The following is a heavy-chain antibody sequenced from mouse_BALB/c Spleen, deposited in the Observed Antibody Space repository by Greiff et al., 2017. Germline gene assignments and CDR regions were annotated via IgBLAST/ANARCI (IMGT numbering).Heavy chain of an antibody. CDR3: ARVSWDYAIDY. V-gene: IGHV3-2*02. J-gene: IGHJ4*01. CDR1: GYSITSDYV. D-gene: IGHD3-1*01. CDR2: ISYSGSN. Sequence: VQLMESGPGLVKPSQSLSLTCAVTGYSITSDYVWYCIRKFPGNKLEWMGYISYSGSNCYHPSLKSRISITRDTSKNQFFLQWNSVTTEDTATYYCARVSWDYAIDYWGQGTSVTVSA.